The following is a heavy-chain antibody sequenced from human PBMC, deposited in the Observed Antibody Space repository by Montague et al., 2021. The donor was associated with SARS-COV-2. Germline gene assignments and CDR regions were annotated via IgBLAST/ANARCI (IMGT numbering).Heavy chain of an antibody. CDR2: IYYSGST. CDR3: ARWKLYCSGGSCYSNRFDI. V-gene: IGHV4-39*01. J-gene: IGHJ3*02. Sequence: SETLSLTCTVSGGFISSSSYYWGWIRQPPGKGLEWIGGIYYSGSTYYNPPLKSRVTISVDTTKNQLSLKLSSVTAADTAVYYCARWKLYCSGGSCYSNRFDIWGQGTMVTVSS. D-gene: IGHD2-15*01. CDR1: GGFISSSSYY.